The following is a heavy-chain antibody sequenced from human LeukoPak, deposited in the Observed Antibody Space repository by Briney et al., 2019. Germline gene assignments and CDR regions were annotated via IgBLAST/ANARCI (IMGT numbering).Heavy chain of an antibody. J-gene: IGHJ4*02. CDR1: GFTFSSYS. CDR2: INHSGST. Sequence: GSLRLSCAASGFTFSSYSMNWIRQPPGKGLEWIGEINHSGSTNYNPSLKSRVTISVDTSKNQFSLKLSSVTAADTAVYYCARLQTIYDSSGYYSTNFDYWGQGTLVTVSS. D-gene: IGHD3-22*01. CDR3: ARLQTIYDSSGYYSTNFDY. V-gene: IGHV4-34*01.